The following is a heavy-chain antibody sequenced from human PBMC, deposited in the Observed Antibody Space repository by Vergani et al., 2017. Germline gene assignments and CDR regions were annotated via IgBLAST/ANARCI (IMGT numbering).Heavy chain of an antibody. CDR3: AGYNDYGDYGEETRFDP. Sequence: QLQLQESGPGLVKPSETLSLTCTVSGGSISSSSYYWGWIRQPPGKGLEWIVSIYYSGSTYYNPSLKSRVTISVDTSKNQFSLKLSSVTAADTAVYYCAGYNDYGDYGEETRFDPWGQGTLVTVSS. J-gene: IGHJ5*02. D-gene: IGHD4-17*01. CDR2: IYYSGST. V-gene: IGHV4-39*01. CDR1: GGSISSSSYY.